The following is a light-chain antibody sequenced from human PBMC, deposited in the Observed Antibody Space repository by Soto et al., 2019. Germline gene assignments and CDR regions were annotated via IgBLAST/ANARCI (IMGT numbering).Light chain of an antibody. CDR2: GAS. CDR3: QHDDNWPPLT. CDR1: QTVSSN. V-gene: IGKV3-15*01. Sequence: EIVMTQSPATLSVSPGERATLSCRASQTVSSNLAWYQQKPGQAPRLLIYGASTRATGIPARFSGSGSGTEFPLTISGLQSEDFAVYYCQHDDNWPPLTFGGGTKVEI. J-gene: IGKJ4*01.